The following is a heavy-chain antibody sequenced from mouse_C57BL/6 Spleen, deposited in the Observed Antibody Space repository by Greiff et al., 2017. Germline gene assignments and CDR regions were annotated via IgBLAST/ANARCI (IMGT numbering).Heavy chain of an antibody. Sequence: VQLQQPGAELVKPGASVKMSCKASGYTFTSYWITWVKQGPGQGLEWIGDIYPGSGSTNYNEKFKSKATLTVDTAASAAYMQLSSLTSEDSAVYYCARGTGTIDYWGQGTTLTVSS. V-gene: IGHV1-55*01. D-gene: IGHD4-1*01. CDR2: IYPGSGST. J-gene: IGHJ2*01. CDR3: ARGTGTIDY. CDR1: GYTFTSYW.